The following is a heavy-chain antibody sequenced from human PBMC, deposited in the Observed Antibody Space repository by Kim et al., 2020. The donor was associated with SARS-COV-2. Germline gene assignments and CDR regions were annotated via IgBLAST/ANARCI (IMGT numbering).Heavy chain of an antibody. Sequence: GSTNYNPSLKSRVTISVDTSKNQFSLKLSSVTAADTAVYYCASLGAHPDYWGQGTLVTVSS. J-gene: IGHJ4*02. V-gene: IGHV4-59*01. CDR2: GST. CDR3: ASLGAHPDY. D-gene: IGHD3-10*01.